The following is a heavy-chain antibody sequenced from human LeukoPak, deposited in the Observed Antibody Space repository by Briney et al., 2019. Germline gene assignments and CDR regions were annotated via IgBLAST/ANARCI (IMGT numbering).Heavy chain of an antibody. J-gene: IGHJ3*02. D-gene: IGHD3-3*01. CDR3: AKDLVDYDFWSGYYLGAFDN. Sequence: PGGSLRLSCAASGFTFSSYGMHWVRQAPGKGLEWVAFIRYDGSNKYYADSVEGRFTISRDNSKNTLYLQMNSLRAEDTAVYYCAKDLVDYDFWSGYYLGAFDNWGQGTMVTVSS. V-gene: IGHV3-30*02. CDR1: GFTFSSYG. CDR2: IRYDGSNK.